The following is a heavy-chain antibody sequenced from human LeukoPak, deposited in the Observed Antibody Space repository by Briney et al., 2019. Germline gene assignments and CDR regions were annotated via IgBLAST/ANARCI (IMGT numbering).Heavy chain of an antibody. J-gene: IGHJ4*02. CDR1: GFTFSSYG. CDR3: ARDGAAAGSEPFDY. CDR2: IWYDGSNK. D-gene: IGHD6-13*01. Sequence: GGSLRLSCAASGFTFSSYGMHWVRQAPGKGLGWVAVIWYDGSNKYYADSVKGRFTISRDNSKNTLYLQMNSLRAEDTAVYYCARDGAAAGSEPFDYWGQGTLVTVSS. V-gene: IGHV3-33*01.